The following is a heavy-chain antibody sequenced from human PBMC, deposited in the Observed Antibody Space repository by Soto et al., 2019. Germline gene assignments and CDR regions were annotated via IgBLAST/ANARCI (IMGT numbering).Heavy chain of an antibody. V-gene: IGHV1-69*01. J-gene: IGHJ4*02. CDR1: GVTFSSET. CDR3: ATELGENPASPFDA. D-gene: IGHD3-10*01. CDR2: IIPLFGTA. Sequence: QVQLVQSEADVKKPGSSVKVSCQASGVTFSSETLGWVRQAPGQGLEWVGGIIPLFGTASYAQKFQGRVTITADESTSTVYMELSSLRSDDTAVYFCATELGENPASPFDAWGQGTLVTVSS.